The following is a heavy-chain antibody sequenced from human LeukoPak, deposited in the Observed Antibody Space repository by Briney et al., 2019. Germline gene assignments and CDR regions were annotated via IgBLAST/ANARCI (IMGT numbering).Heavy chain of an antibody. CDR2: ISSSSSYT. D-gene: IGHD6-13*01. CDR1: GFTFRDYY. J-gene: IGHJ3*02. CDR3: ARERIADRHAFDI. Sequence: GGSLRLSCAASGFTFRDYYMSWIRQAPGKGLEWVSYISSSSSYTNYADSVKGRFTISRDNAKNSLYLQMNSLRAEDTAVYYCARERIADRHAFDIWGQGTMVTVSS. V-gene: IGHV3-11*06.